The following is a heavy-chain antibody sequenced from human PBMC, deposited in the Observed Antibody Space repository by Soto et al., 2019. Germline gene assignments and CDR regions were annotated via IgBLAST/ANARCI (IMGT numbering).Heavy chain of an antibody. CDR2: INSDGSST. Sequence: GGSLRLSCAASGFTFSNYWMHWVRQAPGKGLVWVSRINSDGSSTDYADSVKGRFTISRDNAKNTLYLQMNSLRVEDTAVYYCARGRYCSSNTCYAGKDWFDPWGQGTLVTVSS. D-gene: IGHD2-2*01. J-gene: IGHJ5*02. V-gene: IGHV3-74*01. CDR3: ARGRYCSSNTCYAGKDWFDP. CDR1: GFTFSNYW.